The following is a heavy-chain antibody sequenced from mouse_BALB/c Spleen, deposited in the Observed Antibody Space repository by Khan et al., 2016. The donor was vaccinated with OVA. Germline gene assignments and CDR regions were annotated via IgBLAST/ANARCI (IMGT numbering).Heavy chain of an antibody. D-gene: IGHD1-1*01. CDR3: TRGGYGSPFAY. CDR1: GYTFTSYY. J-gene: IGHJ3*01. Sequence: QLQQSGAELVKPGASVKLSCKASGYTFTSYYMYWVKQRPGQGLEWIGEINPSNGGTNVNEKFKSKATLTVDTSSSTAYMEVIRLTSEDSAVYYCTRGGYGSPFAYWGQGTLVTVS. CDR2: INPSNGGT. V-gene: IGHV1S81*02.